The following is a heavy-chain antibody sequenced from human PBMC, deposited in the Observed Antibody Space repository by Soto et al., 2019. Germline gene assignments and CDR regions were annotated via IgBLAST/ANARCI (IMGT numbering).Heavy chain of an antibody. Sequence: QVQLQESGPGLVKPSETLSLTCTVSGGSISSYYWSWIRQPAGQGLEWIGRIYTSGSTNYNPSLKSRVTMSVDTSKNQFSLKLSSVTAADTAVYYCARDQDGPSSGWTNYYYYGMDVWGQGTTVTVSS. D-gene: IGHD6-19*01. CDR3: ARDQDGPSSGWTNYYYYGMDV. CDR2: IYTSGST. CDR1: GGSISSYY. V-gene: IGHV4-4*07. J-gene: IGHJ6*02.